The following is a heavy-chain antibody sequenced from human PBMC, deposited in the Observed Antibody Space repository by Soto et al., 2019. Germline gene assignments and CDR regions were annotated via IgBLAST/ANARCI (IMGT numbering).Heavy chain of an antibody. CDR3: AHAYGGRSLY. CDR2: IYWDDSK. Sequence: QITLKESGPTLVKPTQTLTLTCTFSGFSLTTDRVGVGWIRQPPGEALEWLAVIYWDDSKTYRPSLESRLTITQDTYKNQVALTMTNMDSLDTATYYCAHAYGGRSLYWGQGTLVTVSS. D-gene: IGHD1-26*01. CDR1: GFSLTTDRVG. J-gene: IGHJ4*02. V-gene: IGHV2-5*02.